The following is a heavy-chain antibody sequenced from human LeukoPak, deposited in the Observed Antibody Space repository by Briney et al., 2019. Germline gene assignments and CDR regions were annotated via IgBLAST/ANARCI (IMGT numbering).Heavy chain of an antibody. CDR2: IFSSGST. CDR3: ARHYYDRSDSYSFDY. CDR1: GGSISGYY. V-gene: IGHV4-59*08. J-gene: IGHJ4*02. Sequence: SETLSLTCTVSGGSISGYYCSWIRQPPGKGLEWIGYIFSSGSTNYNPSLKSRVTISEDTSVNQFSLKLSSVTAADTAVYYCARHYYDRSDSYSFDYWGQGTLVTVSS. D-gene: IGHD3-22*01.